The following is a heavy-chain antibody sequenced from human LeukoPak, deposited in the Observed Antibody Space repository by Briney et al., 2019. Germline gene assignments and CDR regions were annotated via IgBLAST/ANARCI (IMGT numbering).Heavy chain of an antibody. CDR3: AKDLEEYYDSSGYSFDY. Sequence: GSLRLSCAASGFTFSRYSMSWVRQAPGKGLEWVSTIVDSGRSTYYADSVKGRFTISRGNSKNTLYVQMNSLRAEDTAVYYCAKDLEEYYDSSGYSFDYWGQGTLVTVSS. J-gene: IGHJ4*02. V-gene: IGHV3-23*01. D-gene: IGHD3-22*01. CDR1: GFTFSRYS. CDR2: IVDSGRST.